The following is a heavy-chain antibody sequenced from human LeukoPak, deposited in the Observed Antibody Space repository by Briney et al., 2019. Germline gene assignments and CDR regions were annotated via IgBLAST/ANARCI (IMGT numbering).Heavy chain of an antibody. CDR3: ARLTYSSSWYFDY. D-gene: IGHD6-13*01. V-gene: IGHV4-4*02. Sequence: PSGTLSLTCAVSGGSISSSNWWSWVRQPPGKGLEWIGEIYHSGSTNYNPSLKSRVTISVDKSKNQISLKLSSVTAADTAVYYCARLTYSSSWYFDYWGQGTLVTVSS. CDR2: IYHSGST. J-gene: IGHJ4*02. CDR1: GGSISSSNW.